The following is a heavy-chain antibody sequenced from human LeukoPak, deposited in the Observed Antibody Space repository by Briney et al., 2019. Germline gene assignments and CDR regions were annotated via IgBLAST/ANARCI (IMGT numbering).Heavy chain of an antibody. CDR1: GFTFSSYS. CDR3: ARGSHYYYDSSGYQYPSDY. CDR2: ISTGSSYI. J-gene: IGHJ4*02. D-gene: IGHD3-22*01. Sequence: PGGSLRHSCAASGFTFSSYSMNWVRQAPGKGLEWVSCISTGSSYIYYADSVKGRFTISRDNAKNSLYLQMNSLRAEDTAVYYCARGSHYYYDSSGYQYPSDYWGQGTWSPSPQ. V-gene: IGHV3-21*01.